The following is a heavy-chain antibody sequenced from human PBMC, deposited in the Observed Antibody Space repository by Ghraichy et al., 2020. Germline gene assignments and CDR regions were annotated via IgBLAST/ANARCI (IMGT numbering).Heavy chain of an antibody. Sequence: SETLSLTCAVSGGSISSGGYSWSWIRQPPGKGLEWIGYIYHSGSTYYNPSLKSRVTISVDRSKNQFSLKLSSVTAADTAVYYCARNKGSSSPIQSSLYYYYYYIDVWGKGITVTVSS. J-gene: IGHJ6*03. CDR1: GGSISSGGYS. CDR2: IYHSGST. CDR3: ARNKGSSSPIQSSLYYYYYYIDV. V-gene: IGHV4-30-2*01. D-gene: IGHD2-2*02.